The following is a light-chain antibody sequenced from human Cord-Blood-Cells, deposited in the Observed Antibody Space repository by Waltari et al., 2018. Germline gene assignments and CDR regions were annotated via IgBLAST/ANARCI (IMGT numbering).Light chain of an antibody. CDR1: SNDVGSYTP. J-gene: IGLJ1*01. V-gene: IGLV2-23*01. CDR2: EGS. Sequence: QSALTQPASVSGSPGQSIPISCTGTSNDVGSYTPVSWYQQPPGNAPKLMIYEGSKRPSGVSKRFSGSKSGNTASLTISGLQAEDEADYYCCSYAGSSTYVFGTGTKVTVL. CDR3: CSYAGSSTYV.